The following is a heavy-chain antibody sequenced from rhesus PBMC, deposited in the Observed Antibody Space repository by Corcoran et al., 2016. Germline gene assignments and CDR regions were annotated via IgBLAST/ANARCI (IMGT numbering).Heavy chain of an antibody. V-gene: IGHV3-8*01. D-gene: IGHD6-25*01. CDR2: ISTGGGGTT. CDR3: AKSGGSWGFDY. J-gene: IGHJ4*01. CDR1: GFTFSSYY. Sequence: EVQLVESGGGLVQPGGSLRLSCTGSGFTFSSYYMHWVRQAPGKGLEWVSAISTGGGGTTHYTDSVKGRFTISKENAKNTLFLQMDSLRVEDTAVYYCAKSGGSWGFDYWGQGVLVTVSS.